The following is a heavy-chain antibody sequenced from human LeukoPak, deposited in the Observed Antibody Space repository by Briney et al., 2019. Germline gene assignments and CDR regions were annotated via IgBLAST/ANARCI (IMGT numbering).Heavy chain of an antibody. D-gene: IGHD3-3*01. CDR2: INWNGGST. V-gene: IGHV3-20*04. J-gene: IGHJ4*02. Sequence: GGSLRLSCAASGFTFDDYGMSWVRQAPGKGLEWVSGINWNGGSTGYADSVKGRFTISRDNAKNSLYLQMNSLRAEDTAVYYCAKDLTMARDYWGQGTLVTVSS. CDR3: AKDLTMARDY. CDR1: GFTFDDYG.